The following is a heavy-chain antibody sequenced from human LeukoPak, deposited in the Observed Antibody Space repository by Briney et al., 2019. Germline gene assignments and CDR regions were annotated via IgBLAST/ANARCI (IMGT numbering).Heavy chain of an antibody. J-gene: IGHJ5*02. CDR3: AVFLYCSSTSCLDL. CDR1: GGSISSYY. V-gene: IGHV4-4*07. Sequence: PSETLSLTCTVSGGSISSYYWSWIRQPAGKGLEWIGRIYTSGSTNYNPSLKSRVTMSVDTSKNQFSLKLSSVTAADTAVYYCAVFLYCSSTSCLDLWGQGTLVTVSS. D-gene: IGHD2-2*01. CDR2: IYTSGST.